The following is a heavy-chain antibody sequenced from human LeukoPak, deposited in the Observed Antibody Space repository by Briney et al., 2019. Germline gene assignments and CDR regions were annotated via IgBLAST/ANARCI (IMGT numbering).Heavy chain of an antibody. J-gene: IGHJ6*03. CDR2: MNPKSGAT. V-gene: IGHV1-2*02. Sequence: ASVKVSCKTSGYRFTGYYLHWVRQAPGQGLEWMGWMNPKSGATDYARKFQGRVTMTRDTSISTAYMELTRLRSDDTAVYFCARGSDYDDYFYMDFWSKGTTVTVSS. CDR1: GYRFTGYY. CDR3: ARGSDYDDYFYMDF.